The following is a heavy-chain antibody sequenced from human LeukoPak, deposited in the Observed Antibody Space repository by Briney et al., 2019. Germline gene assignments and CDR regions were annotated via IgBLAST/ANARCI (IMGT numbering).Heavy chain of an antibody. CDR2: ISSGSRHI. CDR3: VRDAGGGDYFDY. Sequence: PGGSLRLSCAASRFTLSSYTMNWVRQAPGKGLEWVSSISSGSRHIYYADSVKGRFTISRDNAKTSLFLQMNSLIAEDTAVYYCVRDAGGGDYFDYWGQGTLVTVSS. D-gene: IGHD3-10*01. CDR1: RFTLSSYT. V-gene: IGHV3-21*01. J-gene: IGHJ4*02.